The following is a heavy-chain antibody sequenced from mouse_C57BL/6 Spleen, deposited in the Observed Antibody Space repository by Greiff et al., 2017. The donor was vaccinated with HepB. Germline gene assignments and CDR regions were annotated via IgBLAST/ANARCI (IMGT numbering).Heavy chain of an antibody. D-gene: IGHD2-3*01. V-gene: IGHV14-4*01. CDR1: GFNFKDYY. J-gene: IGHJ3*01. Sequence: VQLQQSGAELVRPGASVKLSCTASGFNFKDYYMHWVKQRPEQGLEWIGWIDPENGDTEYASKFQGKATITADKSANTAYLQLSSLTSEYTAVYYCTTPYDARKGPWFDYWGQGTLVTVSA. CDR3: TTPYDARKGPWFDY. CDR2: IDPENGDT.